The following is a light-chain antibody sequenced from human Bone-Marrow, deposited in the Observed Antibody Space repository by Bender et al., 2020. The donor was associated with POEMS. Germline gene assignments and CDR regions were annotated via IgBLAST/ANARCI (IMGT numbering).Light chain of an antibody. CDR3: CSYAGSVV. Sequence: SYELTQPPSVSVSPGQTASITCSGDKLGDKYVSWYQQKPGQSPVLVIYEDTKRPSGVSNRFSGSKSGNTASLTISGLQAEDEADYYCCSYAGSVVFGGGTKLTVL. CDR1: KLGDKY. J-gene: IGLJ2*01. V-gene: IGLV3-1*01. CDR2: EDT.